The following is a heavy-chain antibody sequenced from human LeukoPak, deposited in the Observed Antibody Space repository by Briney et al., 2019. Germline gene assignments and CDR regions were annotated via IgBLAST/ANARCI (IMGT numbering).Heavy chain of an antibody. CDR2: IYYSGST. CDR3: ARLVYGEQTIDY. J-gene: IGHJ4*02. D-gene: IGHD4-17*01. Sequence: PSETLSLTCTVSGGSISSSSYYWGWIRQPPGKGLEWIGSIYYSGSTYYNPSLKSRVTISVDTSKNQFSLKLSSVTAADTAVYYCARLVYGEQTIDYWGQGTLVTVSS. V-gene: IGHV4-39*01. CDR1: GGSISSSSYY.